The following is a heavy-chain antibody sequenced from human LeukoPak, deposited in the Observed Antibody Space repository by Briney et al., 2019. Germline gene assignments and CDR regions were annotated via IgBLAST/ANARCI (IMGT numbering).Heavy chain of an antibody. CDR3: AALPSSL. J-gene: IGHJ4*02. CDR1: GFSFDDYA. D-gene: IGHD6-13*01. Sequence: PGGSLRLSCETSGFSFDDYAMPWVRQAPGKGLEWVSLITGDGGRTYYADSVKGRFTISRDNGKNSLYLQMSSLTTEDTAFYYCAALPSSLWGQGTLVTVSS. CDR2: ITGDGGRT. V-gene: IGHV3-43*02.